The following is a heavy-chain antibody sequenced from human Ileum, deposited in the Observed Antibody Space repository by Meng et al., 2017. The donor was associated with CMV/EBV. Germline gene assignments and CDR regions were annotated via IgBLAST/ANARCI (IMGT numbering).Heavy chain of an antibody. CDR1: FTFSSYS. D-gene: IGHD2-21*02. CDR2: ISSSSSYI. V-gene: IGHV3-21*04. CDR3: VKDGPSDFFESGGDRFDH. J-gene: IGHJ4*02. Sequence: FTFSSYSMNWVRQAPGKGLEWVSSISSSSSYIYYADSVKGRFTISRDNTRNRLFLQMDSLRPEDTAVYFCVKDGPSDFFESGGDRFDHWGQGILVTVSS.